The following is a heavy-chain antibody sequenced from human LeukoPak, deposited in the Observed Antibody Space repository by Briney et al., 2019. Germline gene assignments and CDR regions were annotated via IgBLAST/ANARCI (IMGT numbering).Heavy chain of an antibody. J-gene: IGHJ4*02. CDR1: GFTFSTYA. V-gene: IGHV3-23*01. CDR2: ISAGDDYT. CDR3: ASRDSCRGGSCYGLGY. D-gene: IGHD2-15*01. Sequence: PGGSLRLSCAASGFTFSTYAMSWVRQAPGKGLEWVSTISAGDDYTYYADSVKGRFTISRDNSKSTLYVQMNSLRAEDTATYYCASRDSCRGGSCYGLGYWGQGILVTVSS.